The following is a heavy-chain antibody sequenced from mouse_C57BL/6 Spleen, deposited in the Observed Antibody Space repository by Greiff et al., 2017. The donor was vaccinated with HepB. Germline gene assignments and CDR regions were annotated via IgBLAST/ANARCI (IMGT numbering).Heavy chain of an antibody. Sequence: EVKLMESGGGLVKPGGSLKLSCAASGFTFSSYAMSWVRQTPEKRLEWVATISDGGSYTYYPDNVKGRFTISRDNAKNNLYLQMSHLKSEDTAMYYCARSYYGSSYHYAMDYWGQGTSVTVSS. CDR1: GFTFSSYA. D-gene: IGHD1-1*01. V-gene: IGHV5-4*03. J-gene: IGHJ4*01. CDR3: ARSYYGSSYHYAMDY. CDR2: ISDGGSYT.